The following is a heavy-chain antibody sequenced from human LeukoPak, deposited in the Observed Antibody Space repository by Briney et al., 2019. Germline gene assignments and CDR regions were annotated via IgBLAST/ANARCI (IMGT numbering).Heavy chain of an antibody. Sequence: GGSLRLSCTVSGFTFGDYAMGWFRQAPGKGLEWVGFIRSKSYGGATEYAASLKGGFTISRDDSKSIAYLQMNSLKTEDTAVYYCTRGVINFYYFDYWGQGTLITVSS. CDR1: GFTFGDYA. D-gene: IGHD3-16*02. CDR3: TRGVINFYYFDY. V-gene: IGHV3-49*03. J-gene: IGHJ4*02. CDR2: IRSKSYGGAT.